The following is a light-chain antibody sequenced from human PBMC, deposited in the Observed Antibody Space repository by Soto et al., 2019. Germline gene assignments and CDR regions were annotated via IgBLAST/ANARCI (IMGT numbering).Light chain of an antibody. J-gene: IGKJ1*01. CDR1: QRVRSSF. Sequence: ELVFTRSPGTLPFSAGESATLSGRASQRVRSSFLAWYQQKPGQAPSLLIYGASSRATGIPDRFSGSGSGTDFTLTITRLEPEDFAVYYCQHYGYSPRTFGQGTKVDIK. CDR2: GAS. CDR3: QHYGYSPRT. V-gene: IGKV3-20*01.